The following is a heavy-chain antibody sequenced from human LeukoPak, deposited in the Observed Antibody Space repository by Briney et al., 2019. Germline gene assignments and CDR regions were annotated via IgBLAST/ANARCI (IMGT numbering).Heavy chain of an antibody. CDR2: ISAYNGNT. Sequence: GASVKVSCKASGYTFTSYGISWVRQAPGQGLEWMGWISAYNGNTNYAQKLQGRVTMTTDTSTSTAYMELSSLRSADTAVYYCARVITYYGSGSSSMYYYYMDLWGKGTTVTISS. V-gene: IGHV1-18*01. CDR1: GYTFTSYG. J-gene: IGHJ6*03. D-gene: IGHD3-10*01. CDR3: ARVITYYGSGSSSMYYYYMDL.